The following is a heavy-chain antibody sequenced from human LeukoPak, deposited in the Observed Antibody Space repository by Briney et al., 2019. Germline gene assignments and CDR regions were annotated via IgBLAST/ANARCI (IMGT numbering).Heavy chain of an antibody. V-gene: IGHV3-53*01. J-gene: IGHJ4*02. D-gene: IGHD5-18*01. CDR3: ASTPAGGYSYGYGY. Sequence: PGGSLRLSCAASGFTVSSNYMSWVRQAPGKGLEWVSVIYSGGSTYCADSVKGRFTISRDNSKNTLYLQMNSLRAEDTAVYYCASTPAGGYSYGYGYWGQGTLVTVSS. CDR2: IYSGGST. CDR1: GFTVSSNY.